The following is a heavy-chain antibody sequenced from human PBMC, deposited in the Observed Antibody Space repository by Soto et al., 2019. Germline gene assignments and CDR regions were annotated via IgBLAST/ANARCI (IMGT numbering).Heavy chain of an antibody. Sequence: PGGSLRLSCAASGFTFSSYAMSWVRQAPGKGLEWVSAISGSGGSTYYADSVKGRFTISRDNSKNTLYLQMNSLRAEDTAVYYCANPIDSYGDSDYWGQGTLVTVSS. CDR3: ANPIDSYGDSDY. V-gene: IGHV3-23*01. CDR2: ISGSGGST. CDR1: GFTFSSYA. D-gene: IGHD4-17*01. J-gene: IGHJ4*02.